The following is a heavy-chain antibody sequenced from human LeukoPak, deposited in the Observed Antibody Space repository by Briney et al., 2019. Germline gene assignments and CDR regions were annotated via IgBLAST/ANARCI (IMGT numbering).Heavy chain of an antibody. CDR2: IRSSSSYI. CDR1: GFTFSSYS. J-gene: IGHJ5*02. Sequence: GGSLRLSCAASGFTFSSYSMNWVRQAPGKGLEWVSSIRSSSSYIDYADSVKGGFTISRDNAKNSLYLQMNSLRAEDTAVYYCARENLGRGVIKDNWFDPWGQGTLVTVSS. D-gene: IGHD3-10*01. V-gene: IGHV3-21*01. CDR3: ARENLGRGVIKDNWFDP.